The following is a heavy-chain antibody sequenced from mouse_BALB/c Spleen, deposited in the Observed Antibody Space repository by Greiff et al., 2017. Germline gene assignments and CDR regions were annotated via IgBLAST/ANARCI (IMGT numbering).Heavy chain of an antibody. CDR3: ARPKNYYAMDY. D-gene: IGHD6-5*01. J-gene: IGHJ4*01. CDR2: INPSSGYT. CDR1: GYTFTSYT. Sequence: VMLVESGAELARPGASVKMSCKASGYTFTSYTMHWVKQRPGQGLEWIGYINPSSGYTNYNQKFKDKATLTADKSSSTAYMQLSSLTSEDSAVYYCARPKNYYAMDYWGQGTSVTVSS. V-gene: IGHV1-4*01.